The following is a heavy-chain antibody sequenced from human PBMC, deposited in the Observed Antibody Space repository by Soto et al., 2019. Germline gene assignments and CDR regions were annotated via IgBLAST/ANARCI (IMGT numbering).Heavy chain of an antibody. CDR3: ARDRSADRFVQYFQH. D-gene: IGHD6-19*01. J-gene: IGHJ1*01. Sequence: GGSLRLSCAASGFIFTSYSMVWVRLAPGKGLEWVTSISSGSDSIFYADSVKGRFTVSRDNAKNSLFLQMNNLRAEDTAVYFCARDRSADRFVQYFQHWGQGTQVTV. CDR2: ISSGSDSI. CDR1: GFIFTSYS. V-gene: IGHV3-21*01.